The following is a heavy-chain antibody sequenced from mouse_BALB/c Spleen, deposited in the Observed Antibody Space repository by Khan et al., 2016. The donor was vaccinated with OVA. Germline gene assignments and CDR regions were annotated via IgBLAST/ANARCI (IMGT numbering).Heavy chain of an antibody. J-gene: IGHJ1*01. CDR3: SRYGNHCYCDV. Sequence: QVQLKQSGAELMKPGASVKISCKATGYTFSSYWIEWVKQRPGHGLEWIGEILPGSGSTNYNERFKGKATFTADTSSNTVYMQLSSLTSDDSAVYYWSRYGNHCYCDVWGAGTTVTVSS. CDR1: GYTFSSYW. D-gene: IGHD2-1*01. V-gene: IGHV1-9*01. CDR2: ILPGSGST.